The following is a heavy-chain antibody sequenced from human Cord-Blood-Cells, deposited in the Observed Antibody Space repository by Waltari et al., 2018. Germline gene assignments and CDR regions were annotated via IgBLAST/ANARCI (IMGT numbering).Heavy chain of an antibody. CDR1: GFTFSNAW. CDR2: IKSKTECGTT. V-gene: IGHV3-15*01. Sequence: EVQLVESGGGLVKPGGSLRLSCAASGFTFSNAWMSWVRQAPGKGLEWVGRIKSKTECGTTDYAAPVKGRFTISRDDSKNTLYLQMNSLKTEDTAVYYCTTIESSNYWYFDLWGRGTLVTVSS. CDR3: TTIESSNYWYFDL. D-gene: IGHD4-4*01. J-gene: IGHJ2*01.